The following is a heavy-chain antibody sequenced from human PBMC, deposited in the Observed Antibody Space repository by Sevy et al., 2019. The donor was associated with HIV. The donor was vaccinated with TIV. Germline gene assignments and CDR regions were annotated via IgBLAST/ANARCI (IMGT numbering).Heavy chain of an antibody. V-gene: IGHV1-2*02. CDR1: GYTFTGYY. CDR3: ARDRAPDSNYDSSGYYYP. D-gene: IGHD3-22*01. Sequence: ASVKVSCKASGYTFTGYYMHWVRQAPGQGLEWMGWINPNSGGTNYAQKFQGRVTMTRDTSISTAYMELSRLRSDDTAVYYCARDRAPDSNYDSSGYYYPWGQGTLVTVSS. CDR2: INPNSGGT. J-gene: IGHJ5*02.